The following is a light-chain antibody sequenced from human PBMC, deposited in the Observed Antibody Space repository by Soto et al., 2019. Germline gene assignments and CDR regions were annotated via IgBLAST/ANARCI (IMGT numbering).Light chain of an antibody. CDR3: QQANSFPWT. Sequence: DIQMTQSPSSVSASVGDRVTITCRASQGIGSWLAWYQQKPGKAPNLLIYAASNLQSGVPSRFSGSGSVTDFTLTISSLQPEDFAAYYCQQANSFPWTFGQGTKVEIK. J-gene: IGKJ1*01. CDR1: QGIGSW. CDR2: AAS. V-gene: IGKV1-12*01.